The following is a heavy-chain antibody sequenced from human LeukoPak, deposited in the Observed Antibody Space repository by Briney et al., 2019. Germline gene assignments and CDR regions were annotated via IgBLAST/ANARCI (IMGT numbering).Heavy chain of an antibody. CDR3: ARAGANWGSKYAFDI. CDR1: GGSFSGYY. V-gene: IGHV4-34*01. Sequence: KPSETLSLTCAVHGGSFSGYYWSWIRQPPGKGLEWIGEINHSGSTNYNPSLKSRVTISVDTSKNQFSLKLSSATAADTAVYYCARAGANWGSKYAFDIWGQGTMVTVSS. CDR2: INHSGST. D-gene: IGHD7-27*01. J-gene: IGHJ3*02.